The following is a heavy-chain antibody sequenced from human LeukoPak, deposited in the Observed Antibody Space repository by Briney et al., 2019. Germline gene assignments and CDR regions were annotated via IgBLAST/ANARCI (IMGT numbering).Heavy chain of an antibody. CDR3: ARGSTGSSSWSWGDYFDH. CDR1: GFTFSSYS. Sequence: GGSLRLSCAASGFTFSSYSMNWVRQAPGKGLEWVSSISSSSSYIYYADSVKGRFTISRDNAKNSLYLQMNSLRAEDTAVYYCARGSTGSSSWSWGDYFDHWGQGTLVTVSS. D-gene: IGHD6-13*01. V-gene: IGHV3-21*01. J-gene: IGHJ4*02. CDR2: ISSSSSYI.